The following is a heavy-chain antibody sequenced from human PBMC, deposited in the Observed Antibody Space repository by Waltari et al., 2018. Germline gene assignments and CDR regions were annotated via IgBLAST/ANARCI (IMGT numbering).Heavy chain of an antibody. V-gene: IGHV4-38-2*02. Sequence: QVQLQESGPGLVKPSETLSLTCTVSGYSISSGYYWGWIRQPPGKGLEWIGSIYHSGSTYYNPALKGRVTISVDTSKNQFSLKLSSVTAADTAVYYCARWGETGIRRRTPDYPLYFDYWGQGTLVTVSS. CDR3: ARWGETGIRRRTPDYPLYFDY. D-gene: IGHD7-27*01. CDR1: GYSISSGYY. CDR2: IYHSGST. J-gene: IGHJ4*02.